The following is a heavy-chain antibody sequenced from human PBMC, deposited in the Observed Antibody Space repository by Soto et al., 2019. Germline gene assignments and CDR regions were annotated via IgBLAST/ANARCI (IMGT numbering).Heavy chain of an antibody. CDR1: GYTFTSYG. Sequence: VASVKVSCKASGYTFTSYGISWVRQAPGQGLEWMGWISAYNGNTNYAQKLQGRVTMTTDTSTSTDYMELRSLRSDDTAVYYCARVMHVLRYSRPNGFDPWGQVTLVTVS. J-gene: IGHJ5*02. V-gene: IGHV1-18*01. CDR2: ISAYNGNT. CDR3: ARVMHVLRYSRPNGFDP. D-gene: IGHD3-9*01.